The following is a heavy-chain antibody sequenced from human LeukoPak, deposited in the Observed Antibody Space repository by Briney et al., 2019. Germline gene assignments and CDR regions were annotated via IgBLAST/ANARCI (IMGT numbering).Heavy chain of an antibody. D-gene: IGHD2-2*01. CDR3: AKGYCSSFTCYSRFDP. CDR2: ISGSGGTT. V-gene: IGHV3-23*01. J-gene: IGHJ5*02. CDR1: GFTFSSYA. Sequence: GGSLRLSCAASGFTFSSYAMSWVRQAPGKGLEGVSGISGSGGTTYHADSVKGRFTISRDNSRNTLYLQMNSLRAEDTAVYYFAKGYCSSFTCYSRFDPWGQGTLVTVSS.